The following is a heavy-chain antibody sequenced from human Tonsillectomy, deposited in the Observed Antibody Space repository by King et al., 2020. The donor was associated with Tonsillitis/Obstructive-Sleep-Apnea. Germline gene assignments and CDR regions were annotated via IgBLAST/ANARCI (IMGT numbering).Heavy chain of an antibody. J-gene: IGHJ6*03. Sequence: QLQESGPGLVKPSQTLSLTCTVSGGSISSGGYYLSWIRQHPGKGLEWIGYIYYSGSTYYNPSLKSRVTISVNTSKNQFSLKLSSVTAAETAVYYCARGGITIFGVVISGYYYYYMDVWGKGTTVTVSS. CDR3: ARGGITIFGVVISGYYYYYMDV. V-gene: IGHV4-31*03. CDR2: IYYSGST. CDR1: GGSISSGGYY. D-gene: IGHD3-3*01.